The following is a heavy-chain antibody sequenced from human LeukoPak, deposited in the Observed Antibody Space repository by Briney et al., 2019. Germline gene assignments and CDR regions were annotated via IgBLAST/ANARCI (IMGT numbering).Heavy chain of an antibody. CDR3: ARGFIAAVPVDY. CDR1: GFTFSSYS. V-gene: IGHV3-48*02. CDR2: ISSTSSTI. J-gene: IGHJ4*02. D-gene: IGHD6-13*01. Sequence: GGSLRLSCAASGFTFSSYSMNWVRQTPGKGLEWISYISSTSSTIYFADSVKGRFTISRDNAKNSLYLQMNSLRDEDTAVYYCARGFIAAVPVDYWGQGTLVTVSS.